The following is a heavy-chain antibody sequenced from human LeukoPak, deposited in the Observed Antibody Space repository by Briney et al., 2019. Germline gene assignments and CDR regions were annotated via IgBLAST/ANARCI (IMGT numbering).Heavy chain of an antibody. J-gene: IGHJ6*02. V-gene: IGHV4-59*08. CDR1: GGSISSYY. CDR2: IYYSGST. Sequence: SETLSLTCTVSGGSISSYYWSWIRQPAGKGLEWIGYIYYSGSTNYNPSLKSRVTISVDTSKNQFSLKLSSVTAADTAVYYCARLHTDYYYYYGMDVWGQGTTVTVSS. CDR3: ARLHTDYYYYYGMDV.